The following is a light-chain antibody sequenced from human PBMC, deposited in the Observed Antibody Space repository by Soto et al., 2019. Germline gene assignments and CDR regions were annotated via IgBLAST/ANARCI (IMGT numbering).Light chain of an antibody. CDR3: SSYAGSDNPYV. Sequence: QSVLTQPPSASGSPGQSVTISCTGTSGDVGGYDYVSWYQQHPGNAPKLMIYEVTKRPLGVPDRFSGSKSGNTASLTVSGLQAEDEADYYCSSYAGSDNPYVFGTGTQVTVL. J-gene: IGLJ1*01. V-gene: IGLV2-8*01. CDR1: SGDVGGYDY. CDR2: EVT.